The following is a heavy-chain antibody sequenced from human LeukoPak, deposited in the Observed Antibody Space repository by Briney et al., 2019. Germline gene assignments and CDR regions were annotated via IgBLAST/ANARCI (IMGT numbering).Heavy chain of an antibody. D-gene: IGHD6-13*01. CDR1: GFTFSSYA. J-gene: IGHJ4*02. CDR3: AKDRVTAAGYYFDY. CDR2: ISFDGSYK. V-gene: IGHV3-30*04. Sequence: GGSLRLSCAASGFTFSSYAMHWVRQAPGKGLEWVAVISFDGSYKYYADSVKGRFTISRDNSKNTLYLQMNSLRAEDTAVYYCAKDRVTAAGYYFDYWGQGTLVTVSS.